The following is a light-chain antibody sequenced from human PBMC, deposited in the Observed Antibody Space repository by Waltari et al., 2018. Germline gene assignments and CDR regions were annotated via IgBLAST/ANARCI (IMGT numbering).Light chain of an antibody. V-gene: IGLV2-11*01. CDR2: DVN. CDR1: SSDIGGYNY. Sequence: QSALTQPRSVSGSPAQSVTISCSGTSSDIGGYNYVSWYQQYPGKPPKLIIYDVNKGPPWFPVLFSGSKSGNTASLTISGLQTEDEADYYCCSYAGPDNHVVFGGGTKMTVL. J-gene: IGLJ2*01. CDR3: CSYAGPDNHVV.